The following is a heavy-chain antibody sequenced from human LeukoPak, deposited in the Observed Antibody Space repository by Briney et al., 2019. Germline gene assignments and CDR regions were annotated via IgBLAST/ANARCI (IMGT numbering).Heavy chain of an antibody. CDR3: AFSSGWYHIDY. V-gene: IGHV4-59*11. CDR1: SGSISSHY. D-gene: IGHD6-19*01. CDR2: IYYSGTT. J-gene: IGHJ4*02. Sequence: SETLSLTCTVSSGSISSHYWSWMRHPPGKGLEWIGYIYYSGTTNFNPALKSRVTISVDTSKNQFSLKLSSVTAADTAVYYCAFSSGWYHIDYWGQGTLVTVSS.